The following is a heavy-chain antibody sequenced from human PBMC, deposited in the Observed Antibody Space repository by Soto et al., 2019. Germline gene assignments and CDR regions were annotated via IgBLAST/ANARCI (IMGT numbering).Heavy chain of an antibody. CDR2: VWADGNHK. V-gene: IGHV3-33*01. CDR1: GFTFTNYG. CDR3: VRERGPFNDFDV. J-gene: IGHJ3*01. Sequence: GGSLRLSCAASGFTFTNYGMHWVRQAPGKGLEWVAVVWADGNHKLYPDSVRGRFTISRDNSKNALFLQMNSLRAEDTAVYYCVRERGPFNDFDVWGQGTMVTVSS.